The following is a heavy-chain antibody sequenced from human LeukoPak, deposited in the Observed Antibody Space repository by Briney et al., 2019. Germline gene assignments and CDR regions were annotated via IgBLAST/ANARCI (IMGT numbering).Heavy chain of an antibody. CDR3: ARLRFLEWLLYQPYGMDV. CDR1: GYSFTSYW. V-gene: IGHV5-51*01. CDR2: ICPGDSDT. J-gene: IGHJ6*02. Sequence: GESLKISCKGSGYSFTSYWIGWVRQMPGKGLEWMGIICPGDSDTRYSPSFQGQVTISADKSISTAYLQWSSLKASDTAMYYCARLRFLEWLLYQPYGMDVWGQGTTVTVSS. D-gene: IGHD3-3*01.